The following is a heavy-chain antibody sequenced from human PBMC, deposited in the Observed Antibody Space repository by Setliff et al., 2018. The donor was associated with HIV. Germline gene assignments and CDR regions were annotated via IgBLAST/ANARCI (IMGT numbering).Heavy chain of an antibody. V-gene: IGHV4-61*05. D-gene: IGHD6-13*01. Sequence: SETLSLTCSVSGASISSSSYYWGWIRQPPGKGLEWIGYIYATGSTNYNPSLKGRVTVSVDTAKNQFSLRLSSVTAADTAVYYCARHPPHDSTWPYYYYGMDVWGQGTTVTVSS. CDR1: GASISSSSYY. CDR2: IYATGST. J-gene: IGHJ6*02. CDR3: ARHPPHDSTWPYYYYGMDV.